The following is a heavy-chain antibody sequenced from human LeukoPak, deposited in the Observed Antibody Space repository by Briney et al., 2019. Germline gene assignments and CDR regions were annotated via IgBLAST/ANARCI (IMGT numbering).Heavy chain of an antibody. J-gene: IGHJ5*02. D-gene: IGHD5-18*01. V-gene: IGHV3-33*01. Sequence: QAGGSLRLSCAASGFTFCIYGMLCVPQATGKGVVGVAVIWYDGVNKNYADSVMGRFTISRDSSKNTLDLQMNSLRAEDTAVYYCARDKTGTYSYGYNWFDPWGQGTLVTVSS. CDR2: IWYDGVNK. CDR1: GFTFCIYG. CDR3: ARDKTGTYSYGYNWFDP.